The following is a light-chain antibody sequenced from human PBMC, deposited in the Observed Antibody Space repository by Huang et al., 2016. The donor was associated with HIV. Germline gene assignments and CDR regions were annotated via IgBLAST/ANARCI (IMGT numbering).Light chain of an antibody. CDR2: DAS. V-gene: IGKV1-33*01. J-gene: IGKJ1*01. Sequence: DIQMTQSPSSLSASVGDRVTITCQATQDIRNQLNWYKHEPGKAPKVLIYDASNWEAGGPARFSGSGSGTDFTFTISSLQPEDIATYYCQQYDSPPWTFGQGTKVEIK. CDR1: QDIRNQ. CDR3: QQYDSPPWT.